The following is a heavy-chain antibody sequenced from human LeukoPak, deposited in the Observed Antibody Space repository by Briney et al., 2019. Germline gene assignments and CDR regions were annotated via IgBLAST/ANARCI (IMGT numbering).Heavy chain of an antibody. CDR3: ARERQQLVKRGWGHYFYMDV. J-gene: IGHJ6*03. Sequence: PSETLSLTCTVSGFSISSGDYWGWVRQPPGKGLEWIGSIYHSGSTYYNPSLKSRVTISVDPSKNQFSQKLSSVTAADTAVYYCARERQQLVKRGWGHYFYMDVWGKGTTVTVSS. D-gene: IGHD6-13*01. CDR1: GFSISSGDY. V-gene: IGHV4-38-2*02. CDR2: IYHSGST.